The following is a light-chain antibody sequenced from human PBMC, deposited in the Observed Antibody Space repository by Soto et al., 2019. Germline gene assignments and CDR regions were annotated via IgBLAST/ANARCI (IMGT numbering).Light chain of an antibody. V-gene: IGKV3-20*01. Sequence: EIVLTQSPGTLSLSPGEGATLSCRASQSVGSDFLAWYQQRPGQPPRILIFGASGRAAGIPDRFSGSRSGTDFTLTISRLEPEDFAVYYCQQYGSSPQTFGQGTKVDIK. J-gene: IGKJ1*01. CDR3: QQYGSSPQT. CDR2: GAS. CDR1: QSVGSDF.